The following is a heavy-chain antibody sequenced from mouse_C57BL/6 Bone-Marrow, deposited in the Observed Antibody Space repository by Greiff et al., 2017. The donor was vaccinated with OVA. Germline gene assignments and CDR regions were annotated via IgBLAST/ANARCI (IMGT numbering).Heavy chain of an antibody. CDR3: ARGYYYGSSQAWFAY. V-gene: IGHV1-52*01. CDR1: GYTFTSYW. CDR2: IDPSDSET. Sequence: QVQLQQPGAELVRPGSSVKLSCKASGYTFTSYWMHWVKQRPIQGLEWIGNIDPSDSETHYNQKFKDKATLTVDKSSSTAYMQLSSLTSEDSAVYYCARGYYYGSSQAWFAYWGQGTLVTVSA. D-gene: IGHD1-1*01. J-gene: IGHJ3*01.